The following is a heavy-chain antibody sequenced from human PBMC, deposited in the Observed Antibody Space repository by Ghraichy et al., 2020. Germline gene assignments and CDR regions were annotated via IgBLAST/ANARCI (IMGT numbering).Heavy chain of an antibody. CDR1: GGSISSSSYY. CDR3: ARVATAMVAVYFDY. CDR2: IYYSGST. V-gene: IGHV4-39*07. Sequence: SETLSLTCTVSGGSISSSSYYWGWIRQPPGKGLEWIGSIYYSGSTYYNPSLKSRVTISVDTSKNQFSLKLSSVTAADTAVYYCARVATAMVAVYFDYWGQGTLVTVSS. D-gene: IGHD5-18*01. J-gene: IGHJ4*02.